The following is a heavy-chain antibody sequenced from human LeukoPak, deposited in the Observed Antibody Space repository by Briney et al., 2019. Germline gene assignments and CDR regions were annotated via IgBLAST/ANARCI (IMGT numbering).Heavy chain of an antibody. CDR3: ARDNGYSSGWPDDAFDI. CDR2: IYYSGST. Sequence: PSETLSLTCTVSGGSISSSSYYWGWIRQPPGKGLEWIGSIYYSGSTYYNPSLKSRVNISVDTSKNQFPLKLSSVTAADTAVYYCARDNGYSSGWPDDAFDIWGQGTMVTVSS. J-gene: IGHJ3*02. V-gene: IGHV4-39*06. CDR1: GGSISSSSYY. D-gene: IGHD6-19*01.